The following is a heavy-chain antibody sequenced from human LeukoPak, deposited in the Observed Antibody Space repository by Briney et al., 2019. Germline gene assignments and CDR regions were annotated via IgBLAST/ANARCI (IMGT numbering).Heavy chain of an antibody. Sequence: SVKVSCKASGGTFSSYAISWLRQAPGQGLEWMGGIIPIFGTANYAQKFQGRVTITTDESTSTAYMELSSLRSEDTAVYYCARETGAYYYGSGSYYNPGPFDYWGQGTLVTVSS. CDR1: GGTFSSYA. J-gene: IGHJ4*02. CDR3: ARETGAYYYGSGSYYNPGPFDY. CDR2: IIPIFGTA. V-gene: IGHV1-69*05. D-gene: IGHD3-10*01.